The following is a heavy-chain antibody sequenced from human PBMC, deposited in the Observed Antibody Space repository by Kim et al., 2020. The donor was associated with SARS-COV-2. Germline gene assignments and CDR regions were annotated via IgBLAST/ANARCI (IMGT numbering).Heavy chain of an antibody. Sequence: GGSLRLSCAASGFTFSTYAMNWVRQAPGKGLEWVSVISDSGGSTYYADSVKGRFTISRDNSKNTLYLQMNSLRAEDTAMFYCAKDDYGGYSGAFDIWGQGTMVTVSS. V-gene: IGHV3-23*01. CDR2: ISDSGGST. J-gene: IGHJ3*02. D-gene: IGHD4-17*01. CDR1: GFTFSTYA. CDR3: AKDDYGGYSGAFDI.